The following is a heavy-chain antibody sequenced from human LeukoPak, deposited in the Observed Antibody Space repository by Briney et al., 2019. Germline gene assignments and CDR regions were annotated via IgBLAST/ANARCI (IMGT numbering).Heavy chain of an antibody. Sequence: SETLSLTCAVYSGSSSGYYWSWIRQFPGKGLEWIGEVNDSGNTNYNPSLKSRVTLSVDTSKNQFSLRLSSVTAADTAVYYCARRLVDSGASQVSDYWGQGTLVTVSS. V-gene: IGHV4-34*01. CDR3: ARRLVDSGASQVSDY. D-gene: IGHD2-15*01. J-gene: IGHJ4*02. CDR2: VNDSGNT. CDR1: SGSSSGYY.